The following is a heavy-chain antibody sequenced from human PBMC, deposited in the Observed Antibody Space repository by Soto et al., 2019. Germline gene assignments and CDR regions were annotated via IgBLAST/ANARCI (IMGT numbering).Heavy chain of an antibody. D-gene: IGHD4-17*01. V-gene: IGHV4-30-4*01. J-gene: IGHJ6*02. CDR2: IYYSGST. Sequence: HVQLQESGPGLVKPSQTLSLTCTVSGGSISSGDYYWSWIRQPPGKGLEWIGYIYYSGSTYYNPSRKRRVTISVDTSKNQFSLKLSSVTAADTAVYYCARVPGDGDGYYYYGMDVWGQGTTVTVSS. CDR1: GGSISSGDYY. CDR3: ARVPGDGDGYYYYGMDV.